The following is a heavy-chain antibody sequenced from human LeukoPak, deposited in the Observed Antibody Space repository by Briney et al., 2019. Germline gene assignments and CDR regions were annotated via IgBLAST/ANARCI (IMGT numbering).Heavy chain of an antibody. CDR1: GGSISSYY. Sequence: SETLSLTCTVSGGSISSYYWSWIRQPARKGLEWIGRIYTSGSTNYNPSLKSRVTMSVDTSKNQFSLKLSSVTAADTAVYYCARDKDYGDYNRYWYFDLWGRGTLVTVSS. V-gene: IGHV4-4*07. CDR3: ARDKDYGDYNRYWYFDL. J-gene: IGHJ2*01. CDR2: IYTSGST. D-gene: IGHD4-17*01.